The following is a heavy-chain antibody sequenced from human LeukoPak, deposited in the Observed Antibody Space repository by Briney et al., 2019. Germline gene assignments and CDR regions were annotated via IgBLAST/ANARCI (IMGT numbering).Heavy chain of an antibody. V-gene: IGHV7-4-1*02. CDR1: GYTLTELS. Sequence: GASVKVSCKVSGYTLTELSMHWVRQAPGKGLEWMGWINTNTGNPTYAQGFTGRFVFSLDTSVSTAYLQISSLKAEDTAVYYCARRLPYGSGSYRNWFDPWGQGTLVTVSS. D-gene: IGHD3-10*01. CDR3: ARRLPYGSGSYRNWFDP. J-gene: IGHJ5*02. CDR2: INTNTGNP.